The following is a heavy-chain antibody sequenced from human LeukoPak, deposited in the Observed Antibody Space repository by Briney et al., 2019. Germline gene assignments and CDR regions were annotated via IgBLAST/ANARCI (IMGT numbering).Heavy chain of an antibody. V-gene: IGHV4-34*01. J-gene: IGHJ6*02. Sequence: LETLSLTRAVYGGSFSGYYWSWIRQPPGKGLEWIGEINHSGSTNYNPSLKSRVTISVDTSKNQFSLKLSSVTAADTAVYYCARANGGNSYYYGMDVWGQGTTVTVSS. CDR3: ARANGGNSYYYGMDV. CDR1: GGSFSGYY. CDR2: INHSGST. D-gene: IGHD2-15*01.